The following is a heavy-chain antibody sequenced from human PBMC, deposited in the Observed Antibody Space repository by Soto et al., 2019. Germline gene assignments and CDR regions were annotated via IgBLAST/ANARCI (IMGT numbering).Heavy chain of an antibody. CDR3: AKDGFHSGYSYGLLYFDY. CDR1: GFTFSSYG. CDR2: ISYDGSNK. D-gene: IGHD5-18*01. J-gene: IGHJ4*02. V-gene: IGHV3-30*18. Sequence: GGSLRLSCAASGFTFSSYGMHCVRQAPGTGPEWVAVISYDGSNKYYADSVKGRFTISRDNSKNTLYLQMNSLRAEDTAVYYCAKDGFHSGYSYGLLYFDYWGQGTLVTVSS.